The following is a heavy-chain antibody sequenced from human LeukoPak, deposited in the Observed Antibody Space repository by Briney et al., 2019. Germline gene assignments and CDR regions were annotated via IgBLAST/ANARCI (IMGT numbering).Heavy chain of an antibody. CDR3: ARLDLVGATNY. V-gene: IGHV3-30-3*01. Sequence: GGSLRLSCAASGFTFSSYAMHWVRQAPGKGLEWVAVISYDGSNKYYADSVKGRFTISRDNFKNTLYLQMNSLRAEDTAVYYCARLDLVGATNYWGQGTLVTVSS. D-gene: IGHD1-26*01. CDR1: GFTFSSYA. CDR2: ISYDGSNK. J-gene: IGHJ4*02.